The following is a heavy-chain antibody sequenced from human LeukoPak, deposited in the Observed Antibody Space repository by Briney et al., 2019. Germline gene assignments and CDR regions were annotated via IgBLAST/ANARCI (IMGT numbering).Heavy chain of an antibody. CDR1: GFTFSSYA. V-gene: IGHV3-30-3*01. CDR3: ARATYYYDSSGYSLGY. D-gene: IGHD3-22*01. J-gene: IGHJ4*02. Sequence: PGRSLRLSCAASGFTFSSYAMHWVRQAPGKGLEWVAVISYDGSNKYYADSVKGRFTISRDNSKNTLYLQMNSLRAEDTAVYYCARATYYYDSSGYSLGYWGQGTLVTVPS. CDR2: ISYDGSNK.